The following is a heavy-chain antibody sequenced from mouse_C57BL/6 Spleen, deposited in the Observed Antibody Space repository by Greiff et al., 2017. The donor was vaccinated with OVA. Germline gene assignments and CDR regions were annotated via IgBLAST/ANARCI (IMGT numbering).Heavy chain of an antibody. V-gene: IGHV10-1*01. CDR3: VSYGYAMDY. CDR1: GFSFNTYA. J-gene: IGHJ4*01. CDR2: IRSKSNNYAT. D-gene: IGHD1-1*02. Sequence: EVKVEESGGGLVQPKGSLKLSCAASGFSFNTYAMNWVRQAPGKGLEWVARIRSKSNNYATYYADSVKDRFTISRDDSESMLYLQMNNLKTEDTAMYYCVSYGYAMDYWGQGTSVTVSS.